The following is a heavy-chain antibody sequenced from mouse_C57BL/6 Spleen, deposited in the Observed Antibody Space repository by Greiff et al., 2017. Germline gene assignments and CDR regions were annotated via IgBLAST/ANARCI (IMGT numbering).Heavy chain of an antibody. Sequence: QVQLQQSGAELVRPGTSVKVSCKASGYAFTNYLIEWVKQRPGQGLEWIGVINPGSGGTNYNEKFKGKATLTADKSSSTASMQLSSLTSEDSAVYFCARGGGSSYGGFDYWGQGTTLTVSS. V-gene: IGHV1-54*01. CDR2: INPGSGGT. D-gene: IGHD1-1*01. CDR1: GYAFTNYL. J-gene: IGHJ2*01. CDR3: ARGGGSSYGGFDY.